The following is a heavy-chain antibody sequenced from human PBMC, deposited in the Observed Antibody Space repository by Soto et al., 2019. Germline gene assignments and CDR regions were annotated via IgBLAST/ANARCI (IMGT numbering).Heavy chain of an antibody. CDR3: AKDRGSGSYAANYYYYGMDV. CDR1: GFTFSSYA. D-gene: IGHD3-10*01. CDR2: IYWNSGSI. J-gene: IGHJ6*02. Sequence: GGSLRLSCGASGFTFSSYAMSCVRQAPGKGLEWVSGIYWNSGSIGYADSVKGRFTISRDNAKTSLYLQMNSLRAEDTALYYCAKDRGSGSYAANYYYYGMDVWGQGTTVTVSS. V-gene: IGHV3-9*01.